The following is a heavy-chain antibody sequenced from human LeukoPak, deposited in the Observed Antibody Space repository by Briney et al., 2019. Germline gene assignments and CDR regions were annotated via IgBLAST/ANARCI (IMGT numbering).Heavy chain of an antibody. D-gene: IGHD1-20*01. V-gene: IGHV3-74*01. Sequence: GGSLRLSCAASGFTFSNYMVHWVRQAPGKGLVWVSRIKSDGITITYADSVKGRFTISRDNAKNTLCLQMNSLRAEDTAVYYCLRDLNWSLDQWGQGTLVTVSS. CDR2: IKSDGITI. CDR3: LRDLNWSLDQ. J-gene: IGHJ4*02. CDR1: GFTFSNYM.